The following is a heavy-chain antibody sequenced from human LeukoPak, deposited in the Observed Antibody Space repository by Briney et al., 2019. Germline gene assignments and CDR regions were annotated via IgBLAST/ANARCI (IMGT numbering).Heavy chain of an antibody. CDR1: GGSISSGDYS. CDR2: IHHSGST. Sequence: HSQTLSLICAVSGGSISSGDYSWSWIRQPPGKGLEWIGYIHHSGSTYYNPSLRTRVTISVDRSKNQFSLNLISVTAADTAVYYCARDSSGGDWPRFDPWGQGTLVTVSS. D-gene: IGHD2-21*02. V-gene: IGHV4-30-2*01. CDR3: ARDSSGGDWPRFDP. J-gene: IGHJ5*02.